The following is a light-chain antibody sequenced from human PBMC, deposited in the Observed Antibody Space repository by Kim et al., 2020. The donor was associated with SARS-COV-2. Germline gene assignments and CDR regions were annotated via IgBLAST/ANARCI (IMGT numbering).Light chain of an antibody. CDR2: QDT. CDR3: QTWDSITVV. J-gene: IGLJ2*01. V-gene: IGLV3-1*01. CDR1: KLGEKY. Sequence: SVSPGQTASITCSGDKLGEKYACWYQQKPGQSPVLVIYQDTKRPSGIPERFSGSNSGNTATLTISGTQAMDEADYYCQTWDSITVVLGGGTQLTV.